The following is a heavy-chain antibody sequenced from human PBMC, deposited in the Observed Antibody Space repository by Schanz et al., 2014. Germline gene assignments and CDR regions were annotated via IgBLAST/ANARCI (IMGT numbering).Heavy chain of an antibody. CDR1: GFSLNTYG. CDR3: AREEGLGIAAAGRKHYYYGMDV. Sequence: QAQLMESGGGVVQPGTSLILSCSVSGFSLNTYGIHWFRQPAGKGLEWVAVIWNNGVTKYYADSVRGRFTISRDRFQNSLYLRMSSLRAEDAAVYYCAREEGLGIAAAGRKHYYYGMDVWGQGTTVTVSS. J-gene: IGHJ6*02. V-gene: IGHV3-33*01. D-gene: IGHD6-13*01. CDR2: IWNNGVTK.